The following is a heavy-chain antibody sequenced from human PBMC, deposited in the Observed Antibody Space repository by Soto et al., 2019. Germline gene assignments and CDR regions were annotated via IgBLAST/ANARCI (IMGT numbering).Heavy chain of an antibody. J-gene: IGHJ3*02. CDR2: IYPGDSDT. CDR3: AIDSSGYYYPGAFDI. V-gene: IGHV5-51*01. Sequence: XESLKISCKGSGYSFTSYWIGWVRQMPGKGLEWMGIIYPGDSDTRYSPSFQGQVTISADKSISTAYLQWSSLKASDTAMYYCAIDSSGYYYPGAFDIWGQGTMVTVSS. D-gene: IGHD3-22*01. CDR1: GYSFTSYW.